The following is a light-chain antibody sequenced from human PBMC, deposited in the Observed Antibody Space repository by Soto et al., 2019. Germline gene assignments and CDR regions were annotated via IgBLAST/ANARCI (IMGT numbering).Light chain of an antibody. CDR3: QQYNNRPPRT. J-gene: IGKJ2*01. CDR1: QSVSNL. V-gene: IGKV3-15*01. CDR2: GAS. Sequence: EIVMTQSPVTLSVSPGERATLSCRASQSVSNLLAWYQQKPGQAPRLRIYGASNRAIGIPARFSGSGSGTEFTLTISSLLSEDFGVYYCQQYNNRPPRTFGQGTKLEIK.